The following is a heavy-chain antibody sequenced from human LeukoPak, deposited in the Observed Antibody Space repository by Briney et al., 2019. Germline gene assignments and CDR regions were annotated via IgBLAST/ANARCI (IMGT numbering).Heavy chain of an antibody. CDR1: GGSISSSSYY. D-gene: IGHD3-16*02. CDR2: IYYSGST. CDR3: ARSIITFGGVIVRNYFDY. J-gene: IGHJ4*02. V-gene: IGHV4-39*01. Sequence: SETLSLTCTVSGGSISSSSYYRGCIRQPPGKGLEWIGSIYYSGSTYYNPSLKSRVTISVDTSKNQFSLKLSSVTAADTAVYYCARSIITFGGVIVRNYFDYWGQGTLVTVSS.